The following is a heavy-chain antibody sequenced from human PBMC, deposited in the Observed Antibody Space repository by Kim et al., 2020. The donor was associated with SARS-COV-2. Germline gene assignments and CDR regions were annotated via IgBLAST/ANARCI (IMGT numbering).Heavy chain of an antibody. CDR1: ESSFSSCV. CDR3: ASDPLGTRTDGMDV. V-gene: IGHV3-23*01. D-gene: IGHD1-1*01. J-gene: IGHJ6*02. CDR2: MTGSGSNT. Sequence: GGSLRLSCAASESSFSSCVMSWVRQVPGQGLEWVSGMTGSGSNTWYSDSVKGRFTISRDNSKNTLYLQMNSLRDEDTAVYYCASDPLGTRTDGMDVGGQG.